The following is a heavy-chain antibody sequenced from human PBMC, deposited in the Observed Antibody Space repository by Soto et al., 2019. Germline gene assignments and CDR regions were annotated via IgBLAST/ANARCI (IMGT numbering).Heavy chain of an antibody. Sequence: EVQLVESGGGLVQPGGSLRLSCAASGFTFSSYWMHWVRQPPGMGLVWVSRIKSDGSSTDYSDSVKGRITVSRDNAKNTLYLQMDSLRAEDTAVYYCARGREDNGYDYCNYWGQGTLVTVSS. CDR3: ARGREDNGYDYCNY. V-gene: IGHV3-74*01. CDR1: GFTFSSYW. CDR2: IKSDGSST. D-gene: IGHD5-12*01. J-gene: IGHJ4*02.